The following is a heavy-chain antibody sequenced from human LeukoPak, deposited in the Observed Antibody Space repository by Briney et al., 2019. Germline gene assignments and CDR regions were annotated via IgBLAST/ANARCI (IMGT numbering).Heavy chain of an antibody. J-gene: IGHJ4*02. Sequence: GGSLRLSCAASGFTFSTYWMHWVRQAPGKGLVWVSRIDHDGINTYYADSVKGRFTISRDNSKNTLYLQMNSLRAEDTAVYYCAREFTYYYDSSGYGFDYWGQGTLVTVSS. CDR2: IDHDGINT. V-gene: IGHV3-74*01. CDR3: AREFTYYYDSSGYGFDY. D-gene: IGHD3-22*01. CDR1: GFTFSTYW.